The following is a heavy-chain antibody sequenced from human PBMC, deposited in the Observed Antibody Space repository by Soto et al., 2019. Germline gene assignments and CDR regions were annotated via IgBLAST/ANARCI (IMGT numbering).Heavy chain of an antibody. CDR2: IYYSGTT. V-gene: IGHV4-30-4*01. J-gene: IGHJ6*02. CDR1: GCSMSSGYYY. CDR3: ALRFGTA. Sequence: PSLTCTVSGCSMSSGYYYWSWIRQPPGKGLEWIGYIYYSGTTYYNPALKSRVTISLDTSKNRFSLKLSSVTAADTAVYYCALRFGTAWGQGTTVT. D-gene: IGHD5-12*01.